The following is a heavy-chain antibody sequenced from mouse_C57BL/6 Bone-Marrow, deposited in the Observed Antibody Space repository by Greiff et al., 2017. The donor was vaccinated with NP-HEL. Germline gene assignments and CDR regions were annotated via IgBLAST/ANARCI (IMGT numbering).Heavy chain of an antibody. CDR2: INPNNGGT. CDR3: SIESPYYAMDY. Sequence: EVQLQQSGPELVKPGASVKISCKASGYTFTDYYMNWVKQSHGKSLEWIGDINPNNGGTSYNQKFKGKATLTVDTSSSTAYMELRSLTSEDSAVYYCSIESPYYAMDYWGQGTSVTVSS. J-gene: IGHJ4*01. CDR1: GYTFTDYY. V-gene: IGHV1-26*01.